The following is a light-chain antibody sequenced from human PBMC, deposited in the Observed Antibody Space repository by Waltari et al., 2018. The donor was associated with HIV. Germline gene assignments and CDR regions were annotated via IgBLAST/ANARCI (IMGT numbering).Light chain of an antibody. CDR2: GAS. J-gene: IGKJ3*01. V-gene: IGKV1-33*01. CDR1: QDIGNH. Sequence: DILMTQSPPSLSASVGGKVTITCRASQDIGNHLSWYRQKSGRAPELLIYGASFLESGGPSKFSGRGSGTTFIFTINSLQPEDSATYYCQQFTSLPITFGPGTTVDIK. CDR3: QQFTSLPIT.